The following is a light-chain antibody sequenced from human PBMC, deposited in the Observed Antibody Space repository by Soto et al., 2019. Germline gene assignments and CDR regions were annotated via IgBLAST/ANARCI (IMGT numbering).Light chain of an antibody. V-gene: IGKV1-39*01. CDR3: QQSYSAQYT. J-gene: IGKJ2*01. CDR1: QNVGSF. Sequence: DIQITQSPSSLSASVGDRVSLTCRAGQNVGSFVNWYQQKPGKARRLLVYATSNLQSGVTSRFSGSGSGTDFTLTFSRLQPEDFATYFCQQSYSAQYTFGQGTKVEIK. CDR2: ATS.